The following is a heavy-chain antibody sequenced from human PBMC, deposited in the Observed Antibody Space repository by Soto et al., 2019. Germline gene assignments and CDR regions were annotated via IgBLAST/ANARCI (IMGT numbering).Heavy chain of an antibody. CDR3: ARDTYYGSESDAFDI. V-gene: IGHV1-69*05. J-gene: IGHJ3*02. D-gene: IGHD3-10*01. CDR1: GGTFSSYA. Sequence: SVKVSCKASGGTFSSYAISWVRQAPGQGLEWMGGIIPIFGTANYAQKLQGRVTMTTDTSTSTAYMELRSLRSDDTAVYYCARDTYYGSESDAFDIWGQGTMVTVSS. CDR2: IIPIFGTA.